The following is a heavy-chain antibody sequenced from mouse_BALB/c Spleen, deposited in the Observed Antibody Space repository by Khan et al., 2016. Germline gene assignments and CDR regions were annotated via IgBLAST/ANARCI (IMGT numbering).Heavy chain of an antibody. D-gene: IGHD1-1*01. CDR2: IDPENGDT. CDR3: NYYGYFDY. J-gene: IGHJ2*01. CDR1: GFNIKDYY. Sequence: VQLQQSGAELVRSGASVKLSCTASGFNIKDYYMHWVKQRPEQGLEWIGWIDPENGDTEYAPKFQGKATMTADTSSNTAYLQLSSLTSGDTAVYYCNYYGYFDYWGQGTTLTVSS. V-gene: IGHV14-4*02.